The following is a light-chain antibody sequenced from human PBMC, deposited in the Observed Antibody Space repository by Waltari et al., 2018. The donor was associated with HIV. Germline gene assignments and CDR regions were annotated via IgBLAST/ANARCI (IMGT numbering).Light chain of an antibody. CDR2: TAT. CDR3: QQSYSSPT. V-gene: IGKV1-39*01. CDR1: QNISHY. Sequence: DIQMTQSPSSLSASVGDRVTITCRAPQNISHYLNWYQQKPGRAPTLLIYTATTLQSGVPFRFSGSGSGTDFTLTITSLRPEDFATYFCQQSYSSPTFGPGTTVDLK. J-gene: IGKJ3*01.